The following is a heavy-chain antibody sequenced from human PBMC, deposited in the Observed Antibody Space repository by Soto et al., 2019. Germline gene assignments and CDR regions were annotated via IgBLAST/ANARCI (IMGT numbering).Heavy chain of an antibody. CDR2: VNPSGGHT. J-gene: IGHJ4*02. D-gene: IGHD2-21*01. CDR1: GDTFSDYY. Sequence: QVQLMQSGADVKKPGASVKVSCKASGDTFSDYYIHWVRQAPGQGLEWMGTVNPSGGHTTYSQHFLGRVIMTRDTTTSPLHMELTSLTSGDTAVDYCARGGHVVVVSAALDYWGQGTLVTVSS. V-gene: IGHV1-46*01. CDR3: ARGGHVVVVSAALDY.